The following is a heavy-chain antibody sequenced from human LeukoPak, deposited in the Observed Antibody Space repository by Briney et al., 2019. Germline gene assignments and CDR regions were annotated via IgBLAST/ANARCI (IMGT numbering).Heavy chain of an antibody. CDR3: ARLKGRCSSTSCHNYYYYNGMDV. D-gene: IGHD2-2*02. CDR2: IYYSGST. Sequence: SETLSLTCTVSGGSISSSSYYWGWIRQPPGKGLEWIGSIYYSGSTYYNPSLKSRVTISVDTSKNQFSLKLSSVTAADTAVYYCARLKGRCSSTSCHNYYYYNGMDVWGQGTTVTVSS. CDR1: GGSISSSSYY. V-gene: IGHV4-39*01. J-gene: IGHJ6*02.